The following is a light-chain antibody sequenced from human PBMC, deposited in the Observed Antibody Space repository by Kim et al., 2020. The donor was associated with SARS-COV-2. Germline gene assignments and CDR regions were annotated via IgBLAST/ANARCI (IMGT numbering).Light chain of an antibody. CDR2: GAS. CDR3: KKHNSRPIT. J-gene: IGKJ5*01. CDR1: QSVNND. V-gene: IGKV3-15*01. Sequence: VAPGERATVSCRASQSVNNDLAWYQQKPDQAPRLIIYGASSRATGIPARFSGSGSGTEFTRTISSLQSEDSAVYYGKKHNSRPITFGQGTRLEIK.